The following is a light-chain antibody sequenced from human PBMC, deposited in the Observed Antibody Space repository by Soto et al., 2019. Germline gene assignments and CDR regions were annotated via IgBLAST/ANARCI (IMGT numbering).Light chain of an antibody. V-gene: IGLV4-69*01. CDR1: SGHNSYA. J-gene: IGLJ3*02. CDR3: QTWSTDIRV. CDR2: LNSDGSH. Sequence: QSVLTQPPSASASLGASVKLTCTLSSGHNSYAIAWHQQQPEKGPRYLMKLNSDGSHSKGDGSPDRFSCSSSGAERYLTISRLQSDDEAYYYCQTWSTDIRVFGGGTKLTVL.